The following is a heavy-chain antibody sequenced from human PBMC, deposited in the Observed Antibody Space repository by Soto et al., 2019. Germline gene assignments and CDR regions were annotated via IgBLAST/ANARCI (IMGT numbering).Heavy chain of an antibody. CDR1: GGSISSGGYY. CDR3: ARVYCSSTSCYGDAFDI. D-gene: IGHD2-2*01. J-gene: IGHJ3*02. Sequence: SETLSLTCTVSGGSISSGGYYWSWIRQHPGKGLEWIGYIYYSGSTYYNPSLKSRVTISVDTSKNQFSLKLSSVTAADTAVYYCARVYCSSTSCYGDAFDIWGQGTMVTVSS. V-gene: IGHV4-31*03. CDR2: IYYSGST.